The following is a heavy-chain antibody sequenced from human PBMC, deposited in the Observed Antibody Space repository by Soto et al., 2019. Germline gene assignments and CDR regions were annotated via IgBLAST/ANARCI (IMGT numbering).Heavy chain of an antibody. CDR2: ISLYSDGT. Sequence: ASVKVSCKTSGYTFSNYGITWARQAPGQPLEWLGWISLYSDGTNYAQKFQGRVSMTTDTSTTTAYMELRSLRSDDTAVYYCARVVPGAEAWFGPWGQGTLVTVSP. D-gene: IGHD2-2*01. J-gene: IGHJ5*02. CDR3: ARVVPGAEAWFGP. V-gene: IGHV1-18*01. CDR1: GYTFSNYG.